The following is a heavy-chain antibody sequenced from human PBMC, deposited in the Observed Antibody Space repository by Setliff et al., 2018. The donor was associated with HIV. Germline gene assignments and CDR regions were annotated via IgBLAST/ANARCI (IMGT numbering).Heavy chain of an antibody. D-gene: IGHD2-2*01. V-gene: IGHV1-18*01. Sequence: ASVQVSCKASGYAFTSYGISWVRQAPGQGLEWVAWISPYNDNTNYAQKLQGRVTMTTDTSTSTAYVELRSLRSDDTAVYYCARDLGYCSSTSCYGSDYYMDVWGKGTTVTVSS. CDR2: ISPYNDNT. CDR1: GYAFTSYG. J-gene: IGHJ6*03. CDR3: ARDLGYCSSTSCYGSDYYMDV.